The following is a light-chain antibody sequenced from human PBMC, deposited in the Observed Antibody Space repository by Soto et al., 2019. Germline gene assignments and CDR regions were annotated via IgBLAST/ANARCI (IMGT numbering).Light chain of an antibody. CDR2: EVS. V-gene: IGLV2-14*01. Sequence: QSVLTQPASVSGSPGQSITISCTGTSSDIGDYDYVSWYQQHPGKAPKLMIYEVSNRPSGVSNRFSGSKSGNTASLTISGLQAEDESDYYCNSYTSSSILFGGGTKLTVL. J-gene: IGLJ2*01. CDR3: NSYTSSSIL. CDR1: SSDIGDYDY.